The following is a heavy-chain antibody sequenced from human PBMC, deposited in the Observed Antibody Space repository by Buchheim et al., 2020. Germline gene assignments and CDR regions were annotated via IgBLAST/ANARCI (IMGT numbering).Heavy chain of an antibody. J-gene: IGHJ6*02. CDR2: ISGSGGST. V-gene: IGHV3-23*01. CDR1: GFTFSSYA. D-gene: IGHD2-2*01. CDR3: AKAPVYCSSTSCYGGSYYYYGMDV. Sequence: EVQLLESGGGLVQPGGSLRLSCAASGFTFSSYAMSWVRQAPGKGLEWVSVISGSGGSTYYADSVKGRFIISRDNSKNTLYLQMNSLRAEDKAVYYCAKAPVYCSSTSCYGGSYYYYGMDVWGQGTT.